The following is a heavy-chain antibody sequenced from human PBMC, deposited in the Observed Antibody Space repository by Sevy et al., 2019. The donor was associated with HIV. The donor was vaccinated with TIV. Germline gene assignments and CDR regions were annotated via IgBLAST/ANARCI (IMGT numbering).Heavy chain of an antibody. J-gene: IGHJ5*02. Sequence: SETLSLTCSVSGGSIATFGSFWGWIRQPPGKGLEWIGDISYRGATNYNPSLTSRATISVDTSKSQLSLKLTSLTPADTAVYYCARIYDHWGQGVLVTVSS. V-gene: IGHV4-39*01. CDR3: ARIYDH. CDR2: ISYRGAT. CDR1: GGSIATFGSF.